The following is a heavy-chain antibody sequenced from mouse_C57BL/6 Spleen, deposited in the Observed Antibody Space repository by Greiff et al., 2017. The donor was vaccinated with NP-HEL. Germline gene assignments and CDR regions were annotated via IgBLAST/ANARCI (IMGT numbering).Heavy chain of an antibody. CDR1: GYTFTEYT. CDR2: FYPGSGSI. V-gene: IGHV1-62-2*01. D-gene: IGHD1-1*01. Sequence: QVQLQQSGAELVKPGASVKLSCKASGYTFTEYTIHWVKQRSGQGLEWIGWFYPGSGSIKYNEKFKDKATLTEDKSSSTVYMELSRLTSEDSAVYFCARHEGNYYGSSYDYYAMDYWGQGTSVTVSS. J-gene: IGHJ4*01. CDR3: ARHEGNYYGSSYDYYAMDY.